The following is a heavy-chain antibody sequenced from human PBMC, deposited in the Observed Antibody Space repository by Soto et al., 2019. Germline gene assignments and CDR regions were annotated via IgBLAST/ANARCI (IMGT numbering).Heavy chain of an antibody. J-gene: IGHJ5*02. V-gene: IGHV4-4*02. CDR3: AREVNSSPARGPNWFDP. D-gene: IGHD6-13*01. CDR2: TYPSGTT. CDR1: GDSINNSHW. Sequence: QVQLQESGPGLVQPSGTLSLTCAVSGDSINNSHWWSWVRQTPGKGLEWIGETYPSGTTNYNPSLKTRVTISIDKTKNQFSLQMNSVTAADTAVYYCAREVNSSPARGPNWFDPWGQGTLVTVSS.